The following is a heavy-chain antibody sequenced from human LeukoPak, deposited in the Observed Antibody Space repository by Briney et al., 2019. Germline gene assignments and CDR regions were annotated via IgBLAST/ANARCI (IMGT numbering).Heavy chain of an antibody. D-gene: IGHD6-13*01. CDR3: ARIAAAGTHVSLGLDY. J-gene: IGHJ4*02. V-gene: IGHV3-11*01. Sequence: GGSLRLSCAASGFTFSDYYMSWIRQAPGKGLEWVSYISSSGSTIYYADSVKGRFTISRDNAKNSLYLQMNSLRAEDTAVYYCARIAAAGTHVSLGLDYWGQGTLVTVSS. CDR1: GFTFSDYY. CDR2: ISSSGSTI.